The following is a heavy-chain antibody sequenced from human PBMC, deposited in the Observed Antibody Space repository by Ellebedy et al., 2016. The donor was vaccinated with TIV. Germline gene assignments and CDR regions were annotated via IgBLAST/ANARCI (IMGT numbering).Heavy chain of an antibody. CDR3: VRVRTGSCSDH. CDR1: GDSISGSTYH. V-gene: IGHV4-39*07. J-gene: IGHJ4*02. CDR2: IYHSGET. D-gene: IGHD2-15*01. Sequence: MPSETLSLTCTVSGDSISGSTYHWAWLRQPPGKGLEWIASIYHSGETYYNASFNSRVTISVDTSKNQFSLKLSSVTATDTATYYCVRVRTGSCSDHWGQGTLVTVSS.